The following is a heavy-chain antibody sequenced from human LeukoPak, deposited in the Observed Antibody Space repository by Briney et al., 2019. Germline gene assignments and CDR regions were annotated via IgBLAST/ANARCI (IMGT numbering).Heavy chain of an antibody. CDR1: GYTFTGYY. J-gene: IGHJ3*02. Sequence: ASVKVSCKASGYTFTGYYMHWVRQAPGQGLEWMGWINPNSGGTNYAQKFQGRVTMTRDTSISTAYMELSRLRSDDTAVYYCARWYSTIRVGASDIWGQGTMVTVSS. V-gene: IGHV1-2*02. D-gene: IGHD6-13*01. CDR3: ARWYSTIRVGASDI. CDR2: INPNSGGT.